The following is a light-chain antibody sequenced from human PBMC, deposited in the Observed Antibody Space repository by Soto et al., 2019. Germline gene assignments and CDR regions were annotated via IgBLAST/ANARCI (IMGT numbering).Light chain of an antibody. Sequence: QSVLTQPASVSGCPGQSVTISCTGTSTNVGTYQAISWYQQHPGKAPKLIIYEVSQRPSGVSNHFSGSKSGNTASLTISGLQAEDEADYYCCSYASSSTYVFGTGTKVTVL. CDR1: STNVGTYQA. V-gene: IGLV2-23*02. J-gene: IGLJ1*01. CDR2: EVS. CDR3: CSYASSSTYV.